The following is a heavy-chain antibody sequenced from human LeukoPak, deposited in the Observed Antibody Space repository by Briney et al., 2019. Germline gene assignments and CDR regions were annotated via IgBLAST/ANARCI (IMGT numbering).Heavy chain of an antibody. CDR2: ISSSSSYI. CDR3: ARDPSSYSSSWPYYFDY. V-gene: IGHV3-21*01. D-gene: IGHD6-13*01. CDR1: GFTFSSHS. J-gene: IGHJ4*02. Sequence: GGSLRLSCAASGFTFSSHSMNWVRQAPGKGLEWVSSISSSSSYIYYADSVKGRFTISRDNAKNSLYLQMNSLRAEDTAVYYCARDPSSYSSSWPYYFDYWGQRTLVTVSS.